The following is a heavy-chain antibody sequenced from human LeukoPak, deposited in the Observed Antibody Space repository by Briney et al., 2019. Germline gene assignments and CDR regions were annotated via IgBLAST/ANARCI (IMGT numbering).Heavy chain of an antibody. CDR3: ARAEVVGAHLRSGYFQH. CDR2: IYHSGST. J-gene: IGHJ1*01. Sequence: PSETLSLTCAVYGGPFSGYYWSWIRQPPGKGLEWIGEIYHSGSTNYNPSLKSRVTISVDRSKNQFSLNVSSVTAADTAVYYCARAEVVGAHLRSGYFQHWGQGTLVIVSS. CDR1: GGPFSGYY. D-gene: IGHD1-26*01. V-gene: IGHV4-34*01.